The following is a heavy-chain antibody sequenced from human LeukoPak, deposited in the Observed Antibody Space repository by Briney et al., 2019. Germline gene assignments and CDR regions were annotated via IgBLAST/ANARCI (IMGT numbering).Heavy chain of an antibody. J-gene: IGHJ3*02. CDR1: GCSFTSHW. Sequence: GESLKISWKGSGCSFTSHWIGWVRQMPGKGLEGMGIIYPGDSETRCSPSFQGQVTISADKSISTAYLKWRRLKASDTAMYYCARTIFGVDDAFDIWGQGTMVIVSS. CDR2: IYPGDSET. V-gene: IGHV5-51*01. D-gene: IGHD3-3*01. CDR3: ARTIFGVDDAFDI.